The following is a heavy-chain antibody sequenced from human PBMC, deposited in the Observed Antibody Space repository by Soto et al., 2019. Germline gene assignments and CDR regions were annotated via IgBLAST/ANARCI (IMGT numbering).Heavy chain of an antibody. Sequence: SQTLSLTCAISGYSVSSNPASLNLIRHSPSIGIEWLGRTYFRSKWYIDYAVSVRSRIIINPDTSNNQFSLQLNSVTPEDTAVYFCAKGDNLGPKTGYAFDPWGQGIMVTVSS. V-gene: IGHV6-1*01. CDR2: TYFRSKWYI. CDR1: GYSVSSNPAS. CDR3: AKGDNLGPKTGYAFDP. D-gene: IGHD5-12*01. J-gene: IGHJ5*02.